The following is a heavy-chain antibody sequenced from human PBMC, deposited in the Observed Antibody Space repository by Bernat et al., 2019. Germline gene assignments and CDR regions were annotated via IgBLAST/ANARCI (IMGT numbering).Heavy chain of an antibody. Sequence: QVQLVQSGAEVKKPGASVKVSCKASGYTFTSYGISWVRQAPGQGLEWMGWISAYNGNTNYAQKLQGRVTMTTDTSTSTAYMELRSLRSDDTAVYYCARKRGHGVGGVQYYYYYGMDVWGQGTTVTVSS. V-gene: IGHV1-18*01. CDR1: GYTFTSYG. D-gene: IGHD3-16*01. CDR2: ISAYNGNT. J-gene: IGHJ6*02. CDR3: ARKRGHGVGGVQYYYYYGMDV.